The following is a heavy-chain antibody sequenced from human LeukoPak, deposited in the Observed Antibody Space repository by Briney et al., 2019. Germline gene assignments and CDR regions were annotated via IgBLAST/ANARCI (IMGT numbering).Heavy chain of an antibody. J-gene: IGHJ4*02. CDR2: ISSSGSTI. D-gene: IGHD2-8*01. Sequence: GGSLRLSCAASGFTFSSHSMNWVRQAPGKGLEWVSYISSSGSTIYYADSVKGRFSISRDNAKNSLHLQMNSPRAEDTAVYFCARGTPLGYCTNGVCYTSDYWGQGTLVTVSS. CDR1: GFTFSSHS. V-gene: IGHV3-48*01. CDR3: ARGTPLGYCTNGVCYTSDY.